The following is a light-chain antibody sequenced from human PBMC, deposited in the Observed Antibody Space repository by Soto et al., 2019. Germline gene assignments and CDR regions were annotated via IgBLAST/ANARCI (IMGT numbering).Light chain of an antibody. V-gene: IGKV4-1*01. CDR3: QQYYSDFFT. CDR2: WAS. CDR1: QSLLFSSNNKTY. Sequence: DIVMTQSPDSLAVSLGERATISCKSSQSLLFSSNNKTYLTWYQHRPGQSPKMLIFWASARDSGVPERFSGSSSETDFTLTISGLQPEDAAVYYCQQYYSDFFTFGQGTRLEIK. J-gene: IGKJ2*01.